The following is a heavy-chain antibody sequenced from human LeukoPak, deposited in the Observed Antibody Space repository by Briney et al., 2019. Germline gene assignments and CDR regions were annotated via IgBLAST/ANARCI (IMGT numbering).Heavy chain of an antibody. Sequence: GGSLRLSCAASGFTFSSYAMSWVRQAPGKGREWVSAISGSGGSTYYADSVKGRFTISRDNSKNTLYLQMNSLRSEDTAVYYCAKSYLSTVTTFDYWGPGTLVTVSS. CDR3: AKSYLSTVTTFDY. J-gene: IGHJ4*02. V-gene: IGHV3-23*01. D-gene: IGHD4-17*01. CDR1: GFTFSSYA. CDR2: ISGSGGST.